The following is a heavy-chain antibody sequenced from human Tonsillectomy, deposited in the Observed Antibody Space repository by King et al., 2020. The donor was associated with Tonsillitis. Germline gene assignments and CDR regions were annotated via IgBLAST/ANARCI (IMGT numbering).Heavy chain of an antibody. J-gene: IGHJ4*02. CDR2: INPKSDT. V-gene: IGHV1-2*06. CDR1: GYTVTGYY. Sequence: VQLVESGAEVKKPGASVKVSCKASGYTVTGYYIHWVRQAPGQGLEWMGRINPKSDTDYAQKFQGRVTMTRDTSISTAYMELSRLTSDDTAVYFCARGVEDLFDYWGQGSLVTVSS. CDR3: ARGVEDLFDY.